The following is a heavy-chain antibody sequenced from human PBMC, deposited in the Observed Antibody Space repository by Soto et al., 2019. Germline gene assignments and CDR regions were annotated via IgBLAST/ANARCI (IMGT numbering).Heavy chain of an antibody. CDR2: IYYSGST. CDR1: GGATTSDNY. V-gene: IGHV4-30-4*01. D-gene: IGHD3-10*01. Sequence: SETLSLTCTVSGGATTSDNYWTWIRQPPGKGLEWLGHIYYSGSTDYNPSLKSRLAISIDTSKNQFSLKLSSVTAADTAVYFCARAGGVQSDGLYYFDSWGPGTLVTVSS. CDR3: ARAGGVQSDGLYYFDS. J-gene: IGHJ4*02.